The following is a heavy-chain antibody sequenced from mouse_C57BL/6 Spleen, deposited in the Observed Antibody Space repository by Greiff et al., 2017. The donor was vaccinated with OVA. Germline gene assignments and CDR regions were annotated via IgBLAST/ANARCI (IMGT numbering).Heavy chain of an antibody. CDR1: GFTFSDYG. J-gene: IGHJ4*01. D-gene: IGHD1-1*01. CDR2: ISSGSSTI. Sequence: EVKVVESGGGLVKPGGSLKLSCAASGFTFSDYGMHWVRQAPEKGLEWVAYISSGSSTIYYADTVKGRFTISRDNAKNTLFLQMTSLRSEDTAMYYCARNLLYGRYAMDYWGQGTSVTVSS. CDR3: ARNLLYGRYAMDY. V-gene: IGHV5-17*01.